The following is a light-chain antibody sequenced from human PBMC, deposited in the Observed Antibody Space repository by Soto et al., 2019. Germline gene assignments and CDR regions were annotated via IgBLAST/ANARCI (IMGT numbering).Light chain of an antibody. V-gene: IGKV1-27*01. CDR2: AAS. J-gene: IGKJ1*01. CDR1: QDISNS. CDR3: QQHDQGWT. Sequence: DIQMTQSPSSLSASVGDRVTITCRASQDISNSLAWYQQKPGKVPKVLIYAASILQSGVPARFSGSGSGTEFTLTISSLQSEDFAVYYCQQHDQGWTFGQGTKVEIK.